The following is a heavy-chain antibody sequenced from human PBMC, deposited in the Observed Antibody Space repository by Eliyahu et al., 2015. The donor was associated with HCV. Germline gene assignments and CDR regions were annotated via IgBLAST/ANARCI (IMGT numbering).Heavy chain of an antibody. CDR3: ASHYGDYLRELDY. V-gene: IGHV3-21*01. CDR1: GFTFSSYS. Sequence: EVQLVESGGGLVKPGGSLXLXCAASGFTFSSYSMNWVRQXPGKGLEWVSSISSSSSYIYYADSVKGRFTISRDNAKNSLYLQMNSLRAEDTAVYYCASHYGDYLRELDYWGQGTLVTVSS. J-gene: IGHJ4*02. D-gene: IGHD4-17*01. CDR2: ISSSSSYI.